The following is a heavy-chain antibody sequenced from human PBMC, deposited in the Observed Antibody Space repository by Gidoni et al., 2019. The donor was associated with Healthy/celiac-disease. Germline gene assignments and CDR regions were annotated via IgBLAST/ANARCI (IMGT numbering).Heavy chain of an antibody. CDR1: GFPFSSYA. Sequence: EVQLLESGGGLVQPGGSLRLSCAASGFPFSSYAMSWVRQAPGKGLEWVSAISGSGGSTYYADSVKGRFTISRDNSKNTLYLQMNSLRAEDTAVYYCARDGYMSGAFDIWGQGTMVTVSS. CDR3: ARDGYMSGAFDI. J-gene: IGHJ3*02. D-gene: IGHD5-12*01. CDR2: ISGSGGST. V-gene: IGHV3-23*01.